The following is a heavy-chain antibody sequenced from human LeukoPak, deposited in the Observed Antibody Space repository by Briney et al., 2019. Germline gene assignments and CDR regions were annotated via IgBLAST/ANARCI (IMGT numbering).Heavy chain of an antibody. D-gene: IGHD3-10*01. CDR3: ARDFYYAAP. CDR1: GFTFSSYW. J-gene: IGHJ5*02. Sequence: GGSLRLSCAASGFTFSSYWMYWVRQPPGKGLVWVSRINSDGTSTSYADSVKGRFTISRDNAKNTLSPQMNSLRAEDTAVYYCARDFYYAAPWGQGTLVTVSS. V-gene: IGHV3-74*01. CDR2: INSDGTST.